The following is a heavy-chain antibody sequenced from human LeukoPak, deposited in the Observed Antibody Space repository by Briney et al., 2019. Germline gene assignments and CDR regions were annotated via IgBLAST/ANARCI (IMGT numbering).Heavy chain of an antibody. D-gene: IGHD6-13*01. J-gene: IGHJ4*02. CDR3: ARAPRVQQQPIDY. CDR1: GGSISSSSYY. V-gene: IGHV4-39*01. CDR2: IYYSGST. Sequence: SETLSLTCTVSGGSISSSSYYWGWIRQPPGKGLEWIGSIYYSGSTYYNPSLKSRVTISVDTSKNQFSLKLSSVTAADTAVYYCARAPRVQQQPIDYWGQGTLVTVSS.